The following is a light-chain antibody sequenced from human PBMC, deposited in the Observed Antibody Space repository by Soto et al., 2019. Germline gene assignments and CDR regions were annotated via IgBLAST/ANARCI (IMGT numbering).Light chain of an antibody. CDR1: QSVSSSY. V-gene: IGKV3-20*01. CDR3: LQYGSSPPIT. J-gene: IGKJ3*01. Sequence: EIVLTQSPGTLSLSPGERATLSCRASQSVSSSYLAWYQQNPGQAPRLLIYGASTRATGIPDRFSGSGSGTDFTLTISRLEPEHFAVYYCLQYGSSPPITVGPGTKVDIK. CDR2: GAS.